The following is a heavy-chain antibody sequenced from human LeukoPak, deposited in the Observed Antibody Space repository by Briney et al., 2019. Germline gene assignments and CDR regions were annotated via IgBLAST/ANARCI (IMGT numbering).Heavy chain of an antibody. CDR3: AGSRYYFDY. CDR2: IYFSGTT. Sequence: SEALSLTCTVSGGSISSYYWSWIRQPAGKGLEWIGRIYFSGTTNYNPSLKSRVTMSVDTSKNQFSLKPSSVTAADTALYYCAGSRYYFDYWGQGTLVTVSS. V-gene: IGHV4-4*07. D-gene: IGHD3-3*01. J-gene: IGHJ4*02. CDR1: GGSISSYY.